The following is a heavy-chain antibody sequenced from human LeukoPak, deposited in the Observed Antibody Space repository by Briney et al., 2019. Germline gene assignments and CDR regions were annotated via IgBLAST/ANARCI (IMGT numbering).Heavy chain of an antibody. CDR3: ARDGYAAVAGTIDY. CDR2: ISYDGSNK. Sequence: GGSLRLSCAASGFTFSSYAMHWVRQAPGKGLEWVAVISYDGSNKYYADSVKGRFTISRDNSKNTLYLQMNSLRAEDTAVHYCARDGYAAVAGTIDYWGQGTLVTVSS. V-gene: IGHV3-30-3*01. J-gene: IGHJ4*02. CDR1: GFTFSSYA. D-gene: IGHD6-19*01.